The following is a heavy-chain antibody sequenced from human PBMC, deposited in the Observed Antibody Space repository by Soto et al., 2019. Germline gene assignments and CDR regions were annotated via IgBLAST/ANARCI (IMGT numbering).Heavy chain of an antibody. CDR3: ARLSLDSSGWY. CDR1: GGSISSSSYY. Sequence: QLQLQESGPGLVKPSETLSLTCTVSGGSISSSSYYWGWIREPPGQGLEWIGSIYYSGTPYYNPSLKSRVTISVDTSKNQFALKLSSVTAADTAVYYWARLSLDSSGWYWGQGTLVTVSS. CDR2: IYYSGTP. V-gene: IGHV4-39*01. J-gene: IGHJ4*02. D-gene: IGHD6-19*01.